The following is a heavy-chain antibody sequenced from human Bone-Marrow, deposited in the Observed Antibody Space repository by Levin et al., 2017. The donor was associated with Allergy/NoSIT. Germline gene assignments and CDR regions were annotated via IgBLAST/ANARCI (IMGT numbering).Heavy chain of an antibody. D-gene: IGHD5-12*01. CDR1: GFTFSSYG. Sequence: GESLKISCAASGFTFSSYGMHWVRQTPGNGLEWVAVISYDGNNKYYADSVKGRFIISRDNSKNTLYLRMNSLTAEDTALYYCVRDSGWYGGYAGGYYFDFWGQGTLVTVSS. CDR2: ISYDGNNK. V-gene: IGHV3-30*03. J-gene: IGHJ4*02. CDR3: VRDSGWYGGYAGGYYFDF.